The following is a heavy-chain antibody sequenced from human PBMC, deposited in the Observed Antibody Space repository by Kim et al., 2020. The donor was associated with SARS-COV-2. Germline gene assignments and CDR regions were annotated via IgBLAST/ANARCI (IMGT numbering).Heavy chain of an antibody. Sequence: KFQGRVTITRDTSASTAYMELSSLRSEDTAVYYCARGVPGFDPWGQGTLVTVSS. J-gene: IGHJ5*02. V-gene: IGHV1-3*01. CDR3: ARGVPGFDP. D-gene: IGHD2-2*01.